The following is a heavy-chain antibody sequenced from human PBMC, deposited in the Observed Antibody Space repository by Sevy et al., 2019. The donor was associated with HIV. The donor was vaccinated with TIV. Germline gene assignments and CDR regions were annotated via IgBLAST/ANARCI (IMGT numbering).Heavy chain of an antibody. CDR2: ISSSSGTR. V-gene: IGHV3-48*02. Sequence: GESLKISCAASTFTFSSYSMHWVRQAPGKGLEWVSYISSSSGTRYYADSVKGRFTISRDNAKNSLFLQMNSLRDEDTAVYYCASRGYCGGGSCYSGPNDYWGQGTLVTVSS. J-gene: IGHJ4*02. CDR1: TFTFSSYS. D-gene: IGHD2-15*01. CDR3: ASRGYCGGGSCYSGPNDY.